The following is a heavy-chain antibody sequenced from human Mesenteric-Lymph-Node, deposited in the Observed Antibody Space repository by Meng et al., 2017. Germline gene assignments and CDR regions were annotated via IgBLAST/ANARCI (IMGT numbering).Heavy chain of an antibody. CDR2: IYYSGST. D-gene: IGHD1-7*01. CDR1: GGSIRSGDYY. J-gene: IGHJ4*02. V-gene: IGHV4-30-4*01. Sequence: QVQLQESGPGLVKSSQTLSPTCTVSGGSIRSGDYYWSWLRQPPGKGLEWIGYIYYSGSTYYNPSLKSRVTISVDTSKNQFSLKLSSVTAADAAVYYCGRDQGRELINHWGQGALVTVSS. CDR3: GRDQGRELINH.